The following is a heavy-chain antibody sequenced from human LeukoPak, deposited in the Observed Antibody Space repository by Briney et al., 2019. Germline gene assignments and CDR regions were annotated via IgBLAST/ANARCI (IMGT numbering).Heavy chain of an antibody. CDR3: TTAGGHSGYFY. V-gene: IGHV3-15*01. D-gene: IGHD5-12*01. CDR1: GLTFTSAW. J-gene: IGHJ4*02. CDR2: IKSNTDGGTT. Sequence: PGGSLRLSCAASGLTFTSAWMTWVRQAPGQGLEWVGHIKSNTDGGTTDYAEPVKGRFTISRDDSKNTLYLQMNSLKTEDTAVYYCTTAGGHSGYFYWGQGTLVTVSS.